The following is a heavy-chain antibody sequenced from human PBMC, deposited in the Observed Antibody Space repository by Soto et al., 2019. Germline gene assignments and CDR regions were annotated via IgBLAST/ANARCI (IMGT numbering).Heavy chain of an antibody. Sequence: CLRLSCAASGFTFRTYGMHWVRQAPGKGLEWVAFISHDGSKKYFVDSVKGRFTISRDDSGNTLYLLMNSLGADDTAVYYCAKDWNDANYDYGTDVWGQGTTVTVSS. V-gene: IGHV3-30*18. CDR2: ISHDGSKK. D-gene: IGHD1-1*01. CDR3: AKDWNDANYDYGTDV. J-gene: IGHJ6*02. CDR1: GFTFRTYG.